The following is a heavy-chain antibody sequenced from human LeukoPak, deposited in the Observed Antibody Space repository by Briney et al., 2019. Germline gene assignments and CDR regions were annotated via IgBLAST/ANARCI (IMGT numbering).Heavy chain of an antibody. Sequence: GGSLRLSCAASGFTFTSYGMHWVRQAPGKGLEGGSIIWYDGSNKYYTDSVKGRFTISRDNSKNTLYLQMTSLRAEDTAVYYCARDSGSYYYYGMDVWGKGTTVTVSS. V-gene: IGHV3-33*01. J-gene: IGHJ6*04. CDR2: IWYDGSNK. CDR1: GFTFTSYG. D-gene: IGHD3-10*01. CDR3: ARDSGSYYYYGMDV.